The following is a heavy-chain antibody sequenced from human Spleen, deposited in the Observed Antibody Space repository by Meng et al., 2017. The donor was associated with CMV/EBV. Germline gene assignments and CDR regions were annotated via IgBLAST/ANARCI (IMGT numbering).Heavy chain of an antibody. CDR3: ARDDCSRFSCFFGIDV. CDR1: GYSISSGYY. D-gene: IGHD2-15*01. V-gene: IGHV4-38-2*02. Sequence: SETLSLTCTVSGYSISSGYYWGWIRQPPGKGLEWIANIYHSGLTYYNPSLKSRVTISVDTSKNQFSLKLNSVTATDTAVYYCARDDCSRFSCFFGIDVWGQGTTVTVSS. CDR2: IYHSGLT. J-gene: IGHJ6*02.